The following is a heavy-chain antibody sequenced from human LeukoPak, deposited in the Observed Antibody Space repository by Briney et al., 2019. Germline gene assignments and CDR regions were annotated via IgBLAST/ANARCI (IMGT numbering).Heavy chain of an antibody. CDR2: IYYSGST. Sequence: PSETLSLTCAVYGGSFSSYYWSWIRQPPGKGLEWIGYIYYSGSTNYNPSLKSRVTISVDTSKNQFSLKLSSVTAADTAVYYCARVGIAVAGALGEFDYWGQGTLVTVSS. J-gene: IGHJ4*02. D-gene: IGHD6-19*01. CDR3: ARVGIAVAGALGEFDY. CDR1: GGSFSSYY. V-gene: IGHV4-59*01.